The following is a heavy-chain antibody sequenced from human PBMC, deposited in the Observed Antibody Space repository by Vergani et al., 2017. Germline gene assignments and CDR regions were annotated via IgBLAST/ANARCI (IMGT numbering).Heavy chain of an antibody. Sequence: QVQLQESGPGLVKPSQTLSLTCTVSGDSINSGRHSWNWIRQPAGKALEWIGHIYTSGSTNYNPSLKSRVTMSLDSSKNQFSLKLTSVTAADTAVYYCAAYDFPESPFDPGGQETLVTISS. V-gene: IGHV4-61*02. D-gene: IGHD3/OR15-3a*01. CDR2: IYTSGST. CDR1: GDSINSGRHS. CDR3: AAYDFPESPFDP. J-gene: IGHJ5*02.